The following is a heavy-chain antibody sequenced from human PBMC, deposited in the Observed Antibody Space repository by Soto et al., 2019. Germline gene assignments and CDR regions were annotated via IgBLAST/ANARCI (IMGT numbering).Heavy chain of an antibody. CDR2: ISSSSTYI. CDR3: ARGGYCSSTSCPLLPVVY. Sequence: EVQLVESGGGLVKPGGSLRLSCAASGFTFSTYIMNWVRQAPGKGLEWVSSISSSSTYIYYAASMKGRFTISRDNAKNSLYLQMNSLRAEYTAVYYWARGGYCSSTSCPLLPVVYGGQGTLVTVSS. V-gene: IGHV3-21*01. D-gene: IGHD2-2*01. J-gene: IGHJ4*02. CDR1: GFTFSTYI.